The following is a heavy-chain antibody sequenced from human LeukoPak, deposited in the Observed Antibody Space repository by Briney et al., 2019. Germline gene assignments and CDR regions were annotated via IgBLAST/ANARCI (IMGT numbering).Heavy chain of an antibody. J-gene: IGHJ4*01. CDR3: ARGATSLSYFDS. Sequence: SETLFLTCTVSGGPVSTGSYYWGWIRQPPGKGLEWIGYIYYSGSTNYHPSLKSRVTISVDTSKNQFSLKLSSVTAADTAVYYCARGATSLSYFDSRGQGTLVTVSS. V-gene: IGHV4-61*01. D-gene: IGHD2/OR15-2a*01. CDR1: GGPVSTGSYY. CDR2: IYYSGST.